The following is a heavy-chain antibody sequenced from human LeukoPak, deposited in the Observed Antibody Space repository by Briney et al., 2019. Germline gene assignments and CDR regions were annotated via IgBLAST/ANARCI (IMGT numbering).Heavy chain of an antibody. V-gene: IGHV1-46*01. J-gene: IGHJ5*02. CDR3: ARTYCGGDCYSSRGWFDP. CDR1: GYPFSSYY. Sequence: GASVKVSCKASGYPFSSYYIHWVRQAPGQGLEWMGIINPSGGSTSYPQKFQGRVTMTTDKSTSTAYMELSSLRSEDTAVYYCARTYCGGDCYSSRGWFDPWGQGTLVTVSS. D-gene: IGHD2-21*02. CDR2: INPSGGST.